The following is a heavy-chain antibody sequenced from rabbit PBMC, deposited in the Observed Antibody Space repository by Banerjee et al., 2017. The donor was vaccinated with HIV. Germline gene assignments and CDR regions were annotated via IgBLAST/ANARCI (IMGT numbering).Heavy chain of an antibody. D-gene: IGHD3-1*01. CDR1: GFDFSSYS. CDR3: ARGGHGGGVVYGNL. Sequence: QEQLKESGGGLVQPGGSLKLSCKASGFDFSSYSMQWVRQSPGKGLESIGFINIGGSAYYASWAKGRFTISKTSSTTVTLQMTSLTAADTATYFCARGGHGGGVVYGNLWGPGTLVTVS. J-gene: IGHJ4*01. CDR2: INIGGSA. V-gene: IGHV1S45*01.